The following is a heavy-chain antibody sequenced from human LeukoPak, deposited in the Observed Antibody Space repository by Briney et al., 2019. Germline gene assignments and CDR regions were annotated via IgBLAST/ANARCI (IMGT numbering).Heavy chain of an antibody. CDR2: IIPIFGTA. V-gene: IGHV1-69*13. Sequence: SVKVSCTASGGTFSSYAISWVRQAPGQGLEWMGGIIPIFGTANYAQKFQGRVTITADESTSTAYMGLSSLRSEDTAVYYCARGALVHDYSNNYYYYYGMDVWGQGTTVTVSS. D-gene: IGHD4-11*01. J-gene: IGHJ6*02. CDR3: ARGALVHDYSNNYYYYYGMDV. CDR1: GGTFSSYA.